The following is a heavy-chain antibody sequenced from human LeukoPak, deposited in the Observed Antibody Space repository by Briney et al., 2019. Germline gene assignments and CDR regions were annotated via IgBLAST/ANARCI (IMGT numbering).Heavy chain of an antibody. CDR1: GYTFTSYG. J-gene: IGHJ4*02. CDR2: ISAYNGNT. CDR3: ARDGWGHYYDGSGYYHYYFDY. Sequence: ASVKVSCKASGYTFTSYGISWVRQAPGQGLEWMGWISAYNGNTNYAQKLQGRVTMTTDTSTSTAYMELRSLRSDDTAVYYCARDGWGHYYDGSGYYHYYFDYWGQGTLVTVSS. D-gene: IGHD3-22*01. V-gene: IGHV1-18*01.